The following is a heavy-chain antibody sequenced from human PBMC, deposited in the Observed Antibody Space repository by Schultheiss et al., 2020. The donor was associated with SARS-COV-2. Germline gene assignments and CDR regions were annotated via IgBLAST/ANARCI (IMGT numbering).Heavy chain of an antibody. CDR3: ARDLVTMVRGVPNRHYYYMDV. D-gene: IGHD3-10*01. CDR2: ISGSGGST. Sequence: GGSLRLSCAASGFTFSSYAMSWVRQAPGKGLEWVSAISGSGGSTYYADSVKGRFTISRDNSKNTLYLQMNSLRAEDTAVYYCARDLVTMVRGVPNRHYYYMDVWGKGTTVTVSS. J-gene: IGHJ6*03. V-gene: IGHV3-23*01. CDR1: GFTFSSYA.